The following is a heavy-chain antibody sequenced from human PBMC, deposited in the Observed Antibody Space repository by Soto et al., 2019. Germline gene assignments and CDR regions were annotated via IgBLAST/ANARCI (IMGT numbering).Heavy chain of an antibody. Sequence: PGGSLRLSCTTSGFTFGDYAMSWFRQAPGKGLEWVGFIRSKAYGETTEYAASVKGRFTFSRDDSKNIAYLQMNSLKIEDTAVFYCTRGREWHLLLSHYWGQGALVPVSS. V-gene: IGHV3-49*03. D-gene: IGHD3-3*01. CDR2: IRSKAYGETT. J-gene: IGHJ4*02. CDR3: TRGREWHLLLSHY. CDR1: GFTFGDYA.